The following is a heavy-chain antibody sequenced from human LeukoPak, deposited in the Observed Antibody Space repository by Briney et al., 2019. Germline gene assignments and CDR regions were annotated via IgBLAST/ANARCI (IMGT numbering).Heavy chain of an antibody. CDR2: IRSKADGGTT. Sequence: GGSLRLSCTASGFTFSSFWVSWVRQAPGKGLEWVGRIRSKADGGTTEYGAPVKGRFTISRDDSKDTLYRQMNSLKTEDTALYYCTTLRARSDYWGQGTLVTVSS. J-gene: IGHJ4*02. D-gene: IGHD3-3*01. CDR1: GFTFSSFW. V-gene: IGHV3-15*01. CDR3: TTLRARSDY.